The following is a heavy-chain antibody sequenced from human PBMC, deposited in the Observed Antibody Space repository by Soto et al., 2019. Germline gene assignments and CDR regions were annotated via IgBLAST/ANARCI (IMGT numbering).Heavy chain of an antibody. D-gene: IGHD1-26*01. CDR3: ARGETYELDAFDI. CDR1: GGTFSSYA. J-gene: IGHJ3*02. V-gene: IGHV1-69*01. CDR2: IIPIFGTA. Sequence: QVQLVQSGAEVKKPGSSLNVSCKASGGTFSSYAISWVRQAPGQGLEWMGGIIPIFGTANYAQKFQGRVTITADESTSTGYMELSSLRSEDTAVYYCARGETYELDAFDIWGQGTMVTVSS.